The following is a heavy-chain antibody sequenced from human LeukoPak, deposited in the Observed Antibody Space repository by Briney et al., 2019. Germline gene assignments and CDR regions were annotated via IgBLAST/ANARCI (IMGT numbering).Heavy chain of an antibody. D-gene: IGHD3-3*01. V-gene: IGHV3-7*03. CDR3: AKDSWSGYFYYYYGMDV. Sequence: PGGSLRLSCAASGFTFSSYWMSWVRQAPGKGLEWVANIKQDGSEKYYVDSVKGRFTISRDNAKNSLYLQMNSLRAEDTAVYYCAKDSWSGYFYYYYGMDVWGQGTTVTVSS. CDR1: GFTFSSYW. J-gene: IGHJ6*02. CDR2: IKQDGSEK.